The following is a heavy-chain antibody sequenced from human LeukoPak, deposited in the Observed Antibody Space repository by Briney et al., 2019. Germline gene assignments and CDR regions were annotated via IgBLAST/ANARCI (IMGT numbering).Heavy chain of an antibody. J-gene: IGHJ4*02. CDR1: GYTFSNYY. D-gene: IGHD2-15*01. CDR2: ISAYNGNT. CDR3: ARAPGIWDY. Sequence: ASVKVSCKASGYTFSNYYIHCLRQAPGQGLEWMGWISAYNGNTNYAQKLQGRVTMTTDTSTSTAYMELRSLRSDDTAVYYCARAPGIWDYWGQGTLVTVSS. V-gene: IGHV1-18*04.